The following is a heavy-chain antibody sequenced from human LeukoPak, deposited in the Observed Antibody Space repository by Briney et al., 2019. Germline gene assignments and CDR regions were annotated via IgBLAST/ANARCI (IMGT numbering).Heavy chain of an antibody. Sequence: SETLSLTCTVSGGSISSYYWSWIRQPPGKGLEWIGYIYYSGSTNYNPSLKSRVTISVDTSKNQFSLKLSSVTAADTAVYYCARGSRRGPDFDYWGQGTLVTVSS. CDR2: IYYSGST. J-gene: IGHJ4*02. CDR3: ARGSRRGPDFDY. V-gene: IGHV4-59*08. CDR1: GGSISSYY.